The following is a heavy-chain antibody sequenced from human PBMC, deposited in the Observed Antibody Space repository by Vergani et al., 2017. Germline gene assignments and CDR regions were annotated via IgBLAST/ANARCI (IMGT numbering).Heavy chain of an antibody. V-gene: IGHV1-69*02. J-gene: IGHJ6*02. D-gene: IGHD6-19*01. Sequence: QVQLVQSGAEVKKPGSSVKVSCKASGGTFSSYTISWVRQATGQGLEWMGRIIPILGIANYSQKIQGRVTITADKSTSTAYMELSSLRSEDTAVYYCARYGYSSGWPRTYYYYGMDVWGQGTTVTVSS. CDR3: ARYGYSSGWPRTYYYYGMDV. CDR1: GGTFSSYT. CDR2: IIPILGIA.